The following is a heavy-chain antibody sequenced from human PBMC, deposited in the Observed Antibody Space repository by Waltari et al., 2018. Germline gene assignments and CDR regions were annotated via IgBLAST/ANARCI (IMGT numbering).Heavy chain of an antibody. D-gene: IGHD1-26*01. Sequence: QVQLQQWGAGLLTPSATLSLTCAVYGGPFSGYYWSWIRQPPGKGLERSGEINHSGNTNYNPSLKIRVPISGDTSKNQFSLHLSSVTAADTAVYFCARGKYQYGGNYFMFWDQGALVTVSS. J-gene: IGHJ4*02. V-gene: IGHV4-34*01. CDR2: INHSGNT. CDR1: GGPFSGYY. CDR3: ARGKYQYGGNYFMF.